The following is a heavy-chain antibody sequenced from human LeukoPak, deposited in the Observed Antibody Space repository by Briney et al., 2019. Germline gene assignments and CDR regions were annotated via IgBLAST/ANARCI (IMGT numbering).Heavy chain of an antibody. CDR3: ARDLEVRGTYYYYYMDV. Sequence: ASVKVSCKASGYTFTSYGISWVRHAPGQGLEWMGWISAYNGNTNYAQKLQGRVTMTADTSTSTAYMELRSLRSDDTAVYYCARDLEVRGTYYYYYMDVWGKGTTVTVSS. D-gene: IGHD3-10*01. J-gene: IGHJ6*03. V-gene: IGHV1-18*01. CDR1: GYTFTSYG. CDR2: ISAYNGNT.